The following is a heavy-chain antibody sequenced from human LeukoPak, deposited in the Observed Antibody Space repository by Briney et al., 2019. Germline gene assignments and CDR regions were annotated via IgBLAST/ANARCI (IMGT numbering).Heavy chain of an antibody. V-gene: IGHV4-34*01. D-gene: IGHD6-13*01. Sequence: SETLSLTCAVYGGSFSGYYWSWIRQPPGKGLEWIGEINHSGSTNYNPSLKSRVTISVDTSKNQFSLKLSSVTAADTAVYYCARANWAAGSFFDYWGQGTLVTVSS. J-gene: IGHJ4*02. CDR2: INHSGST. CDR1: GGSFSGYY. CDR3: ARANWAAGSFFDY.